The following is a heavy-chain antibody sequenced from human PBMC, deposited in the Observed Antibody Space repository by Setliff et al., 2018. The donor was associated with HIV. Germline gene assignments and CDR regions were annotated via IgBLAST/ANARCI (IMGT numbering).Heavy chain of an antibody. Sequence: APVTVSCQASGYTFTGYSIHWVRQAPGQGLEWVGWINPNGGGTNYAQKFQGRVTMTRDTSISTAYMELRNLKSDDTVVYYCARSHPGLLSSEYFDYWGRGTLVTVSS. V-gene: IGHV1-2*02. D-gene: IGHD2-21*01. J-gene: IGHJ4*01. CDR3: ARSHPGLLSSEYFDY. CDR1: GYTFTGYS. CDR2: INPNGGGT.